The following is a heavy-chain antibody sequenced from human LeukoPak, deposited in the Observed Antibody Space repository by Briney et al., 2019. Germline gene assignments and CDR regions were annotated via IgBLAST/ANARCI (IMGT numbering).Heavy chain of an antibody. CDR3: ARVGYSSSWYSNWFDP. CDR2: IIPILGIA. CDR1: GGTFSSYA. V-gene: IGHV1-69*04. D-gene: IGHD6-13*01. Sequence: GASVKVSCKASGGTFSSYAISWVRQAPGQGLEWMGRIIPILGIANYAQKFQGRVTITADKSTSTAYMELSSLRSEDTAVYYCARVGYSSSWYSNWFDPWGQGTLVTVSS. J-gene: IGHJ5*02.